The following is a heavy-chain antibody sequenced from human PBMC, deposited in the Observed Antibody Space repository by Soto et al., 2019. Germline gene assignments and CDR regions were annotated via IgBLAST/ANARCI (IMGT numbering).Heavy chain of an antibody. J-gene: IGHJ6*02. CDR1: GFTFSSYA. Sequence: GGSLRLSCAASGFTFSSYAMHWVRQAPGKGLEWVAVVSYDGSNKYYADSVKGRFTISRDNSKNTLFLQMNSLRAEDTAVYYCAKGGAAQVDGMDVWGQGTTVTVSS. V-gene: IGHV3-30*18. D-gene: IGHD1-26*01. CDR3: AKGGAAQVDGMDV. CDR2: VSYDGSNK.